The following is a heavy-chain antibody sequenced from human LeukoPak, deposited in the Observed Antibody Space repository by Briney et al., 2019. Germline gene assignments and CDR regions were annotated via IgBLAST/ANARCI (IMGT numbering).Heavy chain of an antibody. CDR3: ARVGGDRSYYYMDV. Sequence: ASVKVSCKASGYTFTGYYMHWVRQAPGQGLEWMGRINPNSGGTNYAQKFQGRVTMTRDTSISTAYVELSRLRSDDTAVYYCARVGGDRSYYYMDVWGKGTTVTVSS. D-gene: IGHD2-21*01. V-gene: IGHV1-2*06. J-gene: IGHJ6*03. CDR1: GYTFTGYY. CDR2: INPNSGGT.